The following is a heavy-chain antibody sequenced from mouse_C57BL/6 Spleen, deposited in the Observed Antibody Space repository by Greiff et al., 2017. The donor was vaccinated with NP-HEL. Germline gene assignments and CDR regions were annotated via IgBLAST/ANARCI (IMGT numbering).Heavy chain of an antibody. D-gene: IGHD3-3*01. J-gene: IGHJ3*01. CDR1: CYTFTSYW. V-gene: IGHV1-50*01. Sequence: QVQLQQPGAELVKPGASVKLSCKASCYTFTSYWMQWVKQRPGQGLEWIGEIDPSDSYTNYNQKFKDKATLTVDTSSSTSYMQLSSLASEDSAVYYCARGTAAWFAYWGQGTLVTVSA. CDR2: IDPSDSYT. CDR3: ARGTAAWFAY.